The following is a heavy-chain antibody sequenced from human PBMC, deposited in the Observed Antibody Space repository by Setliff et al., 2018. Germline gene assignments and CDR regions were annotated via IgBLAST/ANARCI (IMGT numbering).Heavy chain of an antibody. Sequence: ASVKVSCKASGYTFTDYYMHWVQQAPGKGLEWMGRVDPEDGHTKYAEKFQGRITISADMSLDIAHMELGSLTSEDTAVYYCARPPCSGGSCYPYFFDYWGQGTLVTVSS. CDR1: GYTFTDYY. D-gene: IGHD2-15*01. V-gene: IGHV1-69-2*01. CDR2: VDPEDGHT. CDR3: ARPPCSGGSCYPYFFDY. J-gene: IGHJ4*02.